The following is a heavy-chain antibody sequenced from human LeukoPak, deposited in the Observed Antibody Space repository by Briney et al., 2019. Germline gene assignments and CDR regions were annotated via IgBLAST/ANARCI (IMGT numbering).Heavy chain of an antibody. J-gene: IGHJ2*01. CDR3: ARPHGYCSGGSCPPGYWYFDL. Sequence: SETLSLTCTVSGGSISSYYWSWIRQPPGKGLEWIGYIYYSGSTNYNPSLKSRVTISVDTSKNQFSLKLSSVTAADTAVYYCARPHGYCSGGSCPPGYWYFDLWGRGTLVTVSS. V-gene: IGHV4-59*01. CDR1: GGSISSYY. D-gene: IGHD2-15*01. CDR2: IYYSGST.